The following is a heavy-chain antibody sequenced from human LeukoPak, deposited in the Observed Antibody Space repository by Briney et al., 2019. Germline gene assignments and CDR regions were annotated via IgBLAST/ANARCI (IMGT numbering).Heavy chain of an antibody. V-gene: IGHV4-34*01. J-gene: IGHJ4*02. CDR1: GGSFSGHY. CDR2: INRSGST. D-gene: IGHD4-17*01. Sequence: SETLSLTCAVYGGSFSGHYWSWIRQPPGKGLKWIGEINRSGSTNYNPSLKSRVTISVHTSNNQFSLKLSSVTAADSAVYYCARDSTVTVFDYWGQGTLVTVSS. CDR3: ARDSTVTVFDY.